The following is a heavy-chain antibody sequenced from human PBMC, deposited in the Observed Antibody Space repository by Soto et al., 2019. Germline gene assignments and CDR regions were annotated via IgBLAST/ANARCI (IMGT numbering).Heavy chain of an antibody. Sequence: QVQLVQSGAEVKKPGASVKVSCKASGYTFTDYYIHWVRQAPGQGLEWMGWINPISGGTESPQKFQGWVTMTRDTSINTTYMELNSLKSDDTAVYYCARGSPPHWNFDLWGRGTRVTVSS. CDR3: ARGSPPHWNFDL. CDR1: GYTFTDYY. J-gene: IGHJ2*01. CDR2: INPISGGT. V-gene: IGHV1-2*04.